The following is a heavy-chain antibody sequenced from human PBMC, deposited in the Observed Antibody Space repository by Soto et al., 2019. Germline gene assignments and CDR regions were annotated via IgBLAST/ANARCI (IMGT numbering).Heavy chain of an antibody. V-gene: IGHV1-8*01. CDR1: GYTFTDYD. CDR2: MNPNSGER. D-gene: IGHD2-15*01. Sequence: QEQLVQSGAEVKKPGASVKVSCKTSGYTFTDYDINWVRQATGQGLEWIGWMNPNSGERGYAQKCRGRATVSRGGSLSAADVELRGLRSEDPAVYYCARVAVAARPRWYNLFDPWGQGTLVTVSS. J-gene: IGHJ5*02. CDR3: ARVAVAARPRWYNLFDP.